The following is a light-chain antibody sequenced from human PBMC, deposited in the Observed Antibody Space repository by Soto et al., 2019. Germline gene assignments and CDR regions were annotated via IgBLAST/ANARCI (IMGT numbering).Light chain of an antibody. CDR2: EVR. J-gene: IGLJ3*02. CDR3: SSYTTTTTVV. V-gene: IGLV2-14*01. CDR1: NRDVGSYNL. Sequence: QPALTHPASVSGAPGQSITISCTGTNRDVGSYNLVSWYQQRPGEAPKLIISEVRNRPSGISYRFTGSKSGNTASLTISGLQAEDEADYYCSSYTTTTTVVFGVAP.